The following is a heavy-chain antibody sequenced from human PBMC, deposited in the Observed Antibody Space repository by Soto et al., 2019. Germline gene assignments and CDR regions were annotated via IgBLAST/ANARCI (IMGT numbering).Heavy chain of an antibody. CDR3: ARSTWGLPPREQDY. D-gene: IGHD3-16*01. V-gene: IGHV3-21*01. J-gene: IGHJ4*02. Sequence: EVQLVESGGGLVKPGGSLRLSCAASGFTFSSYSMNWVRQAPGKGLEWVSSISSSSSYIYYADSVKGRFTISRDNAKNSLYLQMNSLRAEDTAVYYCARSTWGLPPREQDYWGQGTLVTVSS. CDR2: ISSSSSYI. CDR1: GFTFSSYS.